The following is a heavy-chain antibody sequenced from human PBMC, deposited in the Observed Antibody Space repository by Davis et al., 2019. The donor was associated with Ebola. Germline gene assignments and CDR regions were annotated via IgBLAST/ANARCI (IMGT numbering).Heavy chain of an antibody. CDR3: AKSLVTHYYFGMDV. Sequence: PGGSLRLSCAASGFTFDDYAMHWVRRIPGKGLEWVSGITWNSGSIAYADSVKGRFTISRDNAKNSLYLQMNSLRADDTAVYYCAKSLVTHYYFGMDVWGQGTTATVSS. CDR1: GFTFDDYA. D-gene: IGHD5-18*01. CDR2: ITWNSGSI. J-gene: IGHJ6*02. V-gene: IGHV3-9*01.